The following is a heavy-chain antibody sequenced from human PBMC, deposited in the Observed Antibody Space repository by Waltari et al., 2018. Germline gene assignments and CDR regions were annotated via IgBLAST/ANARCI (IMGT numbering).Heavy chain of an antibody. D-gene: IGHD6-13*01. J-gene: IGHJ4*02. CDR2: ISGSGGST. Sequence: EVQLLESGGGLVQPGGSLRLSCAASGFTFSSYAMSWVRQAPGKGLEWVSAISGSGGSTYYADSVKGRLTISRDNSKNTLYLQMSSLRAEDTAVYYCAKDLIGIAAAGTPPHYFDYWGQGTLVTVSS. V-gene: IGHV3-23*01. CDR3: AKDLIGIAAAGTPPHYFDY. CDR1: GFTFSSYA.